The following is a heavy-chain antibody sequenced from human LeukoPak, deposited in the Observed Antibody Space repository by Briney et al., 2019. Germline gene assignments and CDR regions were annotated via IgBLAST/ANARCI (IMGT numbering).Heavy chain of an antibody. J-gene: IGHJ4*02. Sequence: ASVKVSCKASGYTFIGYYMHWVRQAPGRGLEWMGWINPNSGGTNYAQKFQGRVTMTRDTSISTAYMELSRLRSDDTAVYYCARDRRPGIAVAGTYWGQGTLVTVSS. V-gene: IGHV1-2*02. D-gene: IGHD6-19*01. CDR1: GYTFIGYY. CDR2: INPNSGGT. CDR3: ARDRRPGIAVAGTY.